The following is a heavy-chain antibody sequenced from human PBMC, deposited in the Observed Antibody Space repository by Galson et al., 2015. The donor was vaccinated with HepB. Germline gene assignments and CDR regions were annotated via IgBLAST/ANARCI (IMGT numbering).Heavy chain of an antibody. CDR3: ARERYCDSTSCHERVFDH. CDR1: GDSINNYNYY. D-gene: IGHD2-2*01. Sequence: ETLSLTCNVSGDSINNYNYYWGWIRQTPGKGLEWIGNIYYTGSTYYNPSLKNRVTISLDRSKNTFSLRLTSVSAADTGLYFCARERYCDSTSCHERVFDHWGQGALVTVSS. CDR2: IYYTGST. V-gene: IGHV4-39*02. J-gene: IGHJ5*02.